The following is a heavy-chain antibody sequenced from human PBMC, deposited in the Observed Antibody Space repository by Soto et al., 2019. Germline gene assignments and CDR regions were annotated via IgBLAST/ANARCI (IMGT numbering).Heavy chain of an antibody. Sequence: PSETLSLTCTVSGGSISSYYWSWIRQPPGKGLEWIGYIYYSGSTNYNPSLKSRVTISVDTSKNQFSLKLSSVTAADTAVYYCARGIVRGVIFCDYWGQGTLVTVSS. J-gene: IGHJ4*02. D-gene: IGHD3-10*01. CDR3: ARGIVRGVIFCDY. CDR2: IYYSGST. V-gene: IGHV4-59*08. CDR1: GGSISSYY.